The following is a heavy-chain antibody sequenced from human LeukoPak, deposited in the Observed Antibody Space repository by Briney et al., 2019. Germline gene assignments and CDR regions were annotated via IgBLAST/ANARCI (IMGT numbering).Heavy chain of an antibody. Sequence: EASVKVSCKASGGTFSSYAISWVRQAPGQGLEWMGGIIPIFGTANYAQKFQGRVTITADESTSTAYMELSSLRSEDTAVYYCARVYYGGNALAYYYYMDVWAKGPRSPSP. J-gene: IGHJ6*03. CDR2: IIPIFGTA. D-gene: IGHD4-23*01. CDR3: ARVYYGGNALAYYYYMDV. CDR1: GGTFSSYA. V-gene: IGHV1-69*01.